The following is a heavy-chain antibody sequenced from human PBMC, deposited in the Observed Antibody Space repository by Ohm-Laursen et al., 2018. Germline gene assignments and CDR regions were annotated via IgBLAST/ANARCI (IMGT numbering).Heavy chain of an antibody. V-gene: IGHV4-4*07. CDR3: AREGKPDDSTGYFLGY. Sequence: SETLSLTCTVSGGSVSTYYWNWIRQPAGKGLEWIGRISSSGNTNYNPSLKSRVTMSVDTSKNQFSLKLSSSTDADTAVYYCAREGKPDDSTGYFLGYWGPGTLVTVSS. CDR1: GGSVSTYY. D-gene: IGHD3-22*01. J-gene: IGHJ4*02. CDR2: ISSSGNT.